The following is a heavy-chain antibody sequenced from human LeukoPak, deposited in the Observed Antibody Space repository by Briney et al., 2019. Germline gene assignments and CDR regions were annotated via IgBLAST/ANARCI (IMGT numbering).Heavy chain of an antibody. CDR2: IYYSGST. CDR3: ARGSDIVATIWFDP. D-gene: IGHD5-12*01. V-gene: IGHV4-31*03. Sequence: SQTLFLTCTVSGGSIGSGDYYWSWIRQHPGKGLEWIGYIYYSGSTYYNPSLKSRVTISGDTSKNQFSLKLSSVTAADTAVYYCARGSDIVATIWFDPWGQGILVTVSS. J-gene: IGHJ5*02. CDR1: GGSIGSGDYY.